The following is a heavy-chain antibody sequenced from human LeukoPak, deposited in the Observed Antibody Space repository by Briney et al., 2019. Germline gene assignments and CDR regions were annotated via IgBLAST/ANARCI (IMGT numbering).Heavy chain of an antibody. D-gene: IGHD5-24*01. CDR1: GGSISSSSYY. Sequence: SETLSLTCTVSGGSISSSSYYWGWIRQPPGKGLEWIGSIYYSGSTYYNPSFKSRVTISVDTSKNQFSLKLSSVTAADTAVYYCAREEMAKRYFDLWGRGTLVTVSS. CDR3: AREEMAKRYFDL. CDR2: IYYSGST. V-gene: IGHV4-39*07. J-gene: IGHJ2*01.